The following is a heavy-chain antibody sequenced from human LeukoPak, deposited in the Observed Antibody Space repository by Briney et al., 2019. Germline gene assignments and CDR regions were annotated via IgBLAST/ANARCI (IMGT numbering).Heavy chain of an antibody. V-gene: IGHV3-15*01. CDR2: IKSKSDGGTT. Sequence: PGGSLRLSCAGSGFTFINAWMNWVRQAPGKGLEWVGRIKSKSDGGTTDYAAPVKGRFTISRDDSKNTLYLQMNSLKTEDTAVYYCTTDPGYSGYDYGLHFDYWGQGTLVTVSS. J-gene: IGHJ4*02. CDR1: GFTFINAW. CDR3: TTDPGYSGYDYGLHFDY. D-gene: IGHD5-12*01.